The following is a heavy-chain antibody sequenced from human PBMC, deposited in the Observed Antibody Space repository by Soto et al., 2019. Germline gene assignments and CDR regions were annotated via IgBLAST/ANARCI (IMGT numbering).Heavy chain of an antibody. CDR1: GGSISSSSYY. D-gene: IGHD6-19*01. V-gene: IGHV4-39*02. CDR2: IYYSGST. Sequence: SETLSLTCTVSGGSISSSSYYWGWIRQPPGKGLEWIGSIYYSGSTYYNPSLKSRVTISVDTSKNQFSLKLSSVTAADTAVYYCAREWARGWTRDYWGQGTLVTVSS. CDR3: AREWARGWTRDY. J-gene: IGHJ4*02.